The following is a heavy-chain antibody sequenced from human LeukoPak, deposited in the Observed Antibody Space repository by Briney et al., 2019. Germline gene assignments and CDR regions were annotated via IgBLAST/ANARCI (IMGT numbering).Heavy chain of an antibody. Sequence: ASVKVSCKASGYTFTSYGISWVRQAPGQGLEWMGWISAYNGNTNYAQKLQGRVTMTTDTSTSTAYMELKSLRSDDTAVYYCARPYYDSSAPPYDYWGQGTLVTVSS. CDR1: GYTFTSYG. V-gene: IGHV1-18*01. CDR3: ARPYYDSSAPPYDY. D-gene: IGHD3-22*01. J-gene: IGHJ4*02. CDR2: ISAYNGNT.